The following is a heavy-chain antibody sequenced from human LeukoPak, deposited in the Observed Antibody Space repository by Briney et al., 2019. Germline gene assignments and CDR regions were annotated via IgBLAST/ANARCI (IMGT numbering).Heavy chain of an antibody. D-gene: IGHD6-6*01. Sequence: RASVKVSCKASGYTFTGYYMHWVRQAPGQGLEWMGWINPNSGGTNYAQKFQGRVTMTRDTSISTAYMELRSLRSDDTAVYYCARYSSSASAHDAFDIWGQGTMVTVSS. V-gene: IGHV1-2*02. CDR1: GYTFTGYY. J-gene: IGHJ3*02. CDR3: ARYSSSASAHDAFDI. CDR2: INPNSGGT.